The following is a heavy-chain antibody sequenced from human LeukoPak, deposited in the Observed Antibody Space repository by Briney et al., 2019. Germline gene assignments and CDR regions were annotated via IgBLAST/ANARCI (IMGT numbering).Heavy chain of an antibody. CDR1: GFTFSSYG. CDR2: IYSGGST. D-gene: IGHD2-8*02. J-gene: IGHJ4*02. V-gene: IGHV3-66*01. Sequence: PGRSLRLSCAASGFTFSSYGMHWVRQAPGKGLEWVSVIYSGGSTYYADSVKGRFTISRDNSKNTLYLQMNSLRAEDTAVYYCARAAWSYYFDYWGQGTLVTVSS. CDR3: ARAAWSYYFDY.